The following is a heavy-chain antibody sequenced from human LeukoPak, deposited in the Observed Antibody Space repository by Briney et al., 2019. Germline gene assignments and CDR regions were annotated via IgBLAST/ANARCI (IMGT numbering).Heavy chain of an antibody. V-gene: IGHV1-3*01. CDR2: INAGNGNT. J-gene: IGHJ4*02. CDR3: ARDPYGSQTPLLFDC. D-gene: IGHD3-10*01. Sequence: ASVKVSCKASGYTFTSYSMHWVRQAPGQRLEWMGWINAGNGNTKYSQKFQGRVTITRDTSASTAYMELSSLRSEDTAVYYCARDPYGSQTPLLFDCWGQGTLVTVSS. CDR1: GYTFTSYS.